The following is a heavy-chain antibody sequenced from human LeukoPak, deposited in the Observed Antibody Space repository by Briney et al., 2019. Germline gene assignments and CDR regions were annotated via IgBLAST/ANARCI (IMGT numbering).Heavy chain of an antibody. V-gene: IGHV1-69*13. CDR2: IIPIFGTA. J-gene: IGHJ4*02. CDR1: GGTFSSYA. Sequence: VASVKVSCKASGGTFSSYAISWVRQAPGQGLEWMGGIIPIFGTANYAQKFQGRVTITADESTSTAYMELSSLRSEDTAVYYCATHPGAGPPDWGQGTLVTVSS. CDR3: ATHPGAGPPD. D-gene: IGHD3-10*01.